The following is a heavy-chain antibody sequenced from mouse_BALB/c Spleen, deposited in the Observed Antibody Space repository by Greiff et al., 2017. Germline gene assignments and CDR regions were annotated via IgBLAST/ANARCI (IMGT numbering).Heavy chain of an antibody. CDR3: ARGGWDVRFAY. Sequence: QVQLQQSGPELVKPGASVKISCKASGYAFSSSWMNWVKQRPGQGLEWIGRIYPGDGDTNYNGKFKGKATLTADKSSSTAYMQLSSLTSVDSAVYFCARGGWDVRFAYWGQGTLVTVSA. CDR2: IYPGDGDT. D-gene: IGHD4-1*01. CDR1: GYAFSSSW. J-gene: IGHJ3*01. V-gene: IGHV1-82*01.